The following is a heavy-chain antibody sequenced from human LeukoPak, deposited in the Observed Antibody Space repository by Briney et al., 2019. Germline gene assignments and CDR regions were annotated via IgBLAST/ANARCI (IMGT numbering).Heavy chain of an antibody. Sequence: GESLKISCQGSGYSFTSYWIGWVRQMPGKGLEWMGIIYPGDSDTRYSPSFQGQVTISADKSISTAYLQWSSLKASDTAMYYYARHRASSGWYFDYWGQGTLVTVSS. D-gene: IGHD6-19*01. J-gene: IGHJ4*02. CDR3: ARHRASSGWYFDY. CDR1: GYSFTSYW. V-gene: IGHV5-51*01. CDR2: IYPGDSDT.